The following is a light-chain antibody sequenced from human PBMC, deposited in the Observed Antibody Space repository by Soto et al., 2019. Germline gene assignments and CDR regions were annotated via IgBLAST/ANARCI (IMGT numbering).Light chain of an antibody. CDR3: QSHDSSLSVV. CDR1: SSNIGADYD. Sequence: QSVLTQPPSVSGAPGQRVTISCTGSSSNIGADYDVHWYQQLPGTAPKLLIYGNSNRPSGVPDRFSGSKSGTSASLAITGLQAEDEADYYCQSHDSSLSVVFGGGTKLTVL. CDR2: GNS. J-gene: IGLJ2*01. V-gene: IGLV1-40*01.